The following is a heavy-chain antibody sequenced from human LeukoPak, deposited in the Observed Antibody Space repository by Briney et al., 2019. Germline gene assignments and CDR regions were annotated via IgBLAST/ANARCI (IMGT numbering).Heavy chain of an antibody. J-gene: IGHJ4*02. CDR3: ARDGGHPLTSYYRAY. Sequence: GRSLRLSCAASGFTFYTYAMTWVRQAPGQGLEWVSTIIGSGGNTFYADSVKGRFAISRDNSKNTLSLQLTSLRAEDTGIYFCARDGGHPLTSYYRAYWGQGTLVTVSS. V-gene: IGHV3-23*01. D-gene: IGHD4-11*01. CDR2: IIGSGGNT. CDR1: GFTFYTYA.